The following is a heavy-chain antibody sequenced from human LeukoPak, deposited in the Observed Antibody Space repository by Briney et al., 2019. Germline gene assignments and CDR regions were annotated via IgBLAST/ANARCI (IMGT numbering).Heavy chain of an antibody. J-gene: IGHJ4*02. Sequence: KPSETLSLTCTVSGGSISSYYWSWIRQPPGKGLEWIGYIYYSGSTNYNPSLKSRVTISVDTSKNQFSLKLSSVTAADTAVYYCARNRMNYGDYIDYWGQGTLVTVSS. V-gene: IGHV4-59*01. CDR3: ARNRMNYGDYIDY. CDR2: IYYSGST. CDR1: GGSISSYY. D-gene: IGHD4-17*01.